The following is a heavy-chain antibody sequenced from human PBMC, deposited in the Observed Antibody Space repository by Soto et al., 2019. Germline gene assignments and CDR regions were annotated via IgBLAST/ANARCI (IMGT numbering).Heavy chain of an antibody. D-gene: IGHD3-10*01. V-gene: IGHV3-9*01. J-gene: IGHJ6*03. CDR1: GFTFDDYA. CDR2: ISWNSGSI. Sequence: EVQLVESGGGLVQPGRSLRLSCAASGFTFDDYAMHGVRQAPGKGLEWVSGISWNSGSIGYADSVKGRFTISRDNAKNSLYLQMNSLRAEDTALYYCAKDSITMVRGEYYYYYYYMDVWGKGTTVTVSS. CDR3: AKDSITMVRGEYYYYYYYMDV.